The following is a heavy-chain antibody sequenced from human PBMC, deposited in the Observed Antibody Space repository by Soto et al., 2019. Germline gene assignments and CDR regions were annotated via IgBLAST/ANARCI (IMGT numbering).Heavy chain of an antibody. D-gene: IGHD3-16*01. V-gene: IGHV3-23*01. J-gene: IGHJ5*02. CDR3: AKEARLASLNPPEFDP. CDR1: GFTFSSYA. Sequence: EVKLLESGGDLVQPGGSLRLSCATSGFTFSSYAMSWVRQAPGKGLEWVSVISGSDGSTYYADSVKGRFTISRDNSKNTVFPQMDSLRGEDTAVYYCAKEARLASLNPPEFDPRGQGTLVTVSS. CDR2: ISGSDGST.